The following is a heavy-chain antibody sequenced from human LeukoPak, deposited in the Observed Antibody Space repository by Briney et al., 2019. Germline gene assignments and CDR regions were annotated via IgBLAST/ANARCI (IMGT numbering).Heavy chain of an antibody. V-gene: IGHV4-59*05. CDR1: GGSISPYY. D-gene: IGHD3-9*01. Sequence: SETLSLTCTVSGGSISPYYWSWIRQPPGKGLEWIGSIYYSGSTYYNPSLKSRVTISVDTSKNQFSLKLSSVTAADTAVYYCARPTGSPVMLGWWYFDLWGRGTLVTVSS. CDR2: IYYSGST. CDR3: ARPTGSPVMLGWWYFDL. J-gene: IGHJ2*01.